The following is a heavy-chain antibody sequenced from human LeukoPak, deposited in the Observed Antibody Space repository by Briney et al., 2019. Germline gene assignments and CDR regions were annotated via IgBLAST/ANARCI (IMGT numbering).Heavy chain of an antibody. Sequence: SETLSLTCTVSGGSISSSYYYWGWIRQPPGKGLEWIGSIYYSGNTYYNPSLKSRVTISVDTSKNQFSLKLSSVTAADTAVYYCARDCGGDCYDEGDAFDIWGQGTMVTVSS. CDR3: ARDCGGDCYDEGDAFDI. D-gene: IGHD2-21*02. J-gene: IGHJ3*02. CDR1: GGSISSSYYY. V-gene: IGHV4-39*07. CDR2: IYYSGNT.